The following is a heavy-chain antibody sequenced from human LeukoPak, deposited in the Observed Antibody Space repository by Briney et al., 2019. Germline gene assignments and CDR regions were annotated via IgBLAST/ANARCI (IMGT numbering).Heavy chain of an antibody. CDR3: ARKYYDSSGYYSHFDY. CDR2: IYYSGST. Sequence: SETLSLTCTVSGGSISNGDHYWSWIRQHPGKGLEWLGHIYYSGSTYYNPSLKSRGIISVETSKNQFSLKLSSVTAADTAVYYCARKYYDSSGYYSHFDYWGQGTLVTVSS. CDR1: GGSISNGDHY. V-gene: IGHV4-31*03. D-gene: IGHD3-22*01. J-gene: IGHJ4*02.